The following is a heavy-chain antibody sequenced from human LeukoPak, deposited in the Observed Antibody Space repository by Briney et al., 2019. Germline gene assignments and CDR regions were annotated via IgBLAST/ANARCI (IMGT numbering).Heavy chain of an antibody. Sequence: ASVKVSCKASGGTFSSYAISWVRQAPGQGLEWMGGFIPIFGTANYAQKFQGRVTITADESTSTAYMELSSLRSEDTAVYYCARDSGSYYSNYFDYWGQGTLVTVSS. CDR1: GGTFSSYA. D-gene: IGHD1-26*01. V-gene: IGHV1-69*13. CDR2: FIPIFGTA. J-gene: IGHJ4*02. CDR3: ARDSGSYYSNYFDY.